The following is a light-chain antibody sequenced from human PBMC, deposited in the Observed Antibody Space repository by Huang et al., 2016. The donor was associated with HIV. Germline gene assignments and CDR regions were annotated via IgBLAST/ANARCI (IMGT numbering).Light chain of an antibody. CDR1: QSVRSS. CDR2: DSS. Sequence: EIVLTQSPATLSLSPGERAPLSCRASQSVRSSLTWYQQKPGQAPRPLIYDSSNRATGIPARFSGSGSGTDFTLTISSLEPEDFAVYYCQQRSNWHFTFGPGTKVDIK. J-gene: IGKJ3*01. V-gene: IGKV3-11*01. CDR3: QQRSNWHFT.